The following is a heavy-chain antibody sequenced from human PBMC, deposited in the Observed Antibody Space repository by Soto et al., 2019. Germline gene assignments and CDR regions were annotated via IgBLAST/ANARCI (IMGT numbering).Heavy chain of an antibody. V-gene: IGHV4-59*01. J-gene: IGHJ5*02. CDR3: AREPPTGRWFDP. D-gene: IGHD1-1*01. CDR1: GGSISSYY. CDR2: IYYSGST. Sequence: PSETLSLTCTVSGGSISSYYWSWIRQPPGKGLEWIGYIYYSGSTNYNPSLKSRVTISVDTSKNQFSLKLSSVTDADTAVYYCAREPPTGRWFDPWGQGTQVTVSS.